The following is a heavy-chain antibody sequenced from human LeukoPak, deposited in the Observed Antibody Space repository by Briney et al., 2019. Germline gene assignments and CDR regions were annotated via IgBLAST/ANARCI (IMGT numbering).Heavy chain of an antibody. Sequence: GGSLRLSCAASGFTFSSYEMNWVRQAPGKGLEWGSYISSSGSTIYYADSVKGRFTISRDNAKNSLYLQMNRLRAGDTAVYYCARGVAAPIGGYYFDYWGQGTLVTVSS. CDR2: ISSSGSTI. CDR3: ARGVAAPIGGYYFDY. J-gene: IGHJ4*02. D-gene: IGHD3-16*01. CDR1: GFTFSSYE. V-gene: IGHV3-48*03.